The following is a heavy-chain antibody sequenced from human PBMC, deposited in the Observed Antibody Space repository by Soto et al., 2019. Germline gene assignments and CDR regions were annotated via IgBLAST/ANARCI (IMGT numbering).Heavy chain of an antibody. V-gene: IGHV4-34*01. Sequence: QVQLQQWGAGLLKPSETLSLTCAVYGGSFSGYYWSWIRQPQGKGLEWTGEINHSGSTNYNPSLKTRVTISVDTSKNQFSLKLSSVTAADTAVYYCARVRTGRGRIHWFDPWGQGTLVTVSS. CDR2: INHSGST. J-gene: IGHJ5*02. CDR3: ARVRTGRGRIHWFDP. CDR1: GGSFSGYY. D-gene: IGHD4-17*01.